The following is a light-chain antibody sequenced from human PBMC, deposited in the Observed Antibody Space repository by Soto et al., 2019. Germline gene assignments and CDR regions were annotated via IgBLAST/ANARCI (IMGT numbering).Light chain of an antibody. CDR3: QQYGSSPLT. CDR1: ESVSTY. J-gene: IGKJ4*01. V-gene: IGKV1-39*01. Sequence: DIQMSQSPSSLSASVGDRVTITCRASESVSTYLNWYQVKPGKAPNLLIHGGSILQSGVPPRFSGGGGGTDFTLTISRLEPEDFAVYYCQQYGSSPLTFGGGTKVDIK. CDR2: GGS.